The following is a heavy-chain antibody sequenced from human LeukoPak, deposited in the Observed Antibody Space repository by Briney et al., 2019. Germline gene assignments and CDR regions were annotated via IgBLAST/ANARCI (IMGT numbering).Heavy chain of an antibody. CDR2: IWYDGSKK. CDR3: ARRAAAGTFDF. V-gene: IGHV3-33*01. Sequence: GGSLRLSCAASGFTFSSYGMLWVRQAPGKGLEGVAVIWYDGSKKYYADSVKGRFTITRDNATNTLYLQLNSLRAEDTAVYYCARRAAAGTFDFWGQGTLVTVSS. D-gene: IGHD6-13*01. J-gene: IGHJ4*02. CDR1: GFTFSSYG.